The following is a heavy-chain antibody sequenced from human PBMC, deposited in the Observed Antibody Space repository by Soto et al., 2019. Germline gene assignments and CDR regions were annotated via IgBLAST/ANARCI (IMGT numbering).Heavy chain of an antibody. D-gene: IGHD6-19*01. CDR1: GFTFSNYG. Sequence: PGGSLRLSCAASGFTFSNYGMHWVRQAPGKGLEWVAVIWYDGSNEYYADSVKGRFTISRDNSKNTLYLQMNSLRAEDTAVYYCARDDIPGRAVAIYGMDVWGQGTTVTVS. CDR2: IWYDGSNE. CDR3: ARDDIPGRAVAIYGMDV. V-gene: IGHV3-33*01. J-gene: IGHJ6*02.